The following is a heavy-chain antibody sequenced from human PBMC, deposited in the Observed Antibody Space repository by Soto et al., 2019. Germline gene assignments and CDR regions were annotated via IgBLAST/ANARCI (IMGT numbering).Heavy chain of an antibody. V-gene: IGHV3-21*06. CDR1: GFTLSYYP. CDR2: ISGIRDYI. J-gene: IGHJ4*02. D-gene: IGHD3-10*01. Sequence: GGSLRLSCAASGFTLSYYPLHWFRRAPGKGLEWVSSISGIRDYIRYADSVKGRFTISRDNAKTSLYLQMNSLTAEDTAVYYCAREGVHNYTEYYFDYWGQGTLVTVSS. CDR3: AREGVHNYTEYYFDY.